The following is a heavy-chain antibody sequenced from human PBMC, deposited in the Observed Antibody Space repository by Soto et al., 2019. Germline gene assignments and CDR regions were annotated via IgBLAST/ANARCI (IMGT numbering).Heavy chain of an antibody. J-gene: IGHJ4*02. CDR2: ITAAGGTT. Sequence: GGSLRLSCAASGFTSSSSPMGWVRHAPGKGLEWVSAITAAGGTTSYADSVKGRFTISRDNSKNTLYLQINSLRAEDTAVYYCARSGRSGWSYFDFWGQGTLVTVSS. CDR3: ARSGRSGWSYFDF. D-gene: IGHD6-19*01. V-gene: IGHV3-23*01. CDR1: GFTSSSSP.